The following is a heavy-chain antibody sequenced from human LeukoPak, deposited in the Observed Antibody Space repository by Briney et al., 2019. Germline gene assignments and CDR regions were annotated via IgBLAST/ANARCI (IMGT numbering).Heavy chain of an antibody. V-gene: IGHV3-66*01. D-gene: IGHD6-13*01. J-gene: IGHJ4*02. CDR2: IYSGGST. CDR3: ARGGPAAGRFDY. CDR1: GFTVSSNY. Sequence: GGSLKLSCAASGFTVSSNYMSWVRQAPGKGLEWVPVIYSGGSTYYADSVKGRFTISRDNSKNTLYLQMNSLRAEDTAVYYCARGGPAAGRFDYWGQGTLVTVSS.